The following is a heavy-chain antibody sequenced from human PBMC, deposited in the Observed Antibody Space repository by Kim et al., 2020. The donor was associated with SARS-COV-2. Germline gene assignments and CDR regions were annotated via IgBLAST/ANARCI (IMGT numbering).Heavy chain of an antibody. J-gene: IGHJ4*02. Sequence: NYAQKRQGRVTMTTDTSTSTAYMELRSLRSDDTAVYYCATTGYSSGWGDYWGQGTLVTVSS. CDR3: ATTGYSSGWGDY. V-gene: IGHV1-18*01. D-gene: IGHD6-25*01.